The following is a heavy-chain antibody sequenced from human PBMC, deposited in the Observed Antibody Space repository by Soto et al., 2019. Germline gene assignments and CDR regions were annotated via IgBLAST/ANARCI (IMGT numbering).Heavy chain of an antibody. CDR2: IFHTGGT. J-gene: IGHJ4*02. Sequence: QVQLQESGPGLVKPSETLSLTCTVSSDSIAGENWWSWVRQPPGMGLEWNGEIFHTGGTNYNPSLKGRVTMEVDKSKNQFSLKLISATAADTAVYYCARVFSSGSGWMYYFDFWGQGTLVSVSS. D-gene: IGHD6-25*01. V-gene: IGHV4-4*02. CDR3: ARVFSSGSGWMYYFDF. CDR1: SDSIAGENW.